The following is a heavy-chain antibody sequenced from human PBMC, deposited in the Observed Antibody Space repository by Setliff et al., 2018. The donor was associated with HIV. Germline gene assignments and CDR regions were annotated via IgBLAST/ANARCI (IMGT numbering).Heavy chain of an antibody. J-gene: IGHJ4*02. CDR3: ARGTLGRHFFDY. Sequence: SVQVSCKASGYTFSGYYVEWVRHAPGQGLEWMGWIIPKTGATKYAEKFQGRVTMTSDTSTSTADMELFRLTSDDTAMYYCARGTLGRHFFDYWGLGTLVTVSS. CDR2: IIPKTGAT. CDR1: GYTFSGYY. V-gene: IGHV1-2*02. D-gene: IGHD7-27*01.